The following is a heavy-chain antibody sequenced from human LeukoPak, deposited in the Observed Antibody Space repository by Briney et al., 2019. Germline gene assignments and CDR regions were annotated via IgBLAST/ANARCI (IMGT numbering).Heavy chain of an antibody. J-gene: IGHJ4*02. CDR1: GFTFSSYS. CDR2: ISSSSSTI. D-gene: IGHD1-26*01. V-gene: IGHV3-48*01. Sequence: GGSLRLSCAASGFTFSSYSMNWVRQAPGKGLEWVSYISSSSSTIYYADSVKGRFTISRDNSKNTLYLQMNSLRAEDTAVYYCAKDLRRYPGYWGQGTLVTVSS. CDR3: AKDLRRYPGY.